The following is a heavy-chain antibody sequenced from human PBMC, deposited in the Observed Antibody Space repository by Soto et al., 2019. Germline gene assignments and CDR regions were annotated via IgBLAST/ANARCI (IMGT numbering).Heavy chain of an antibody. J-gene: IGHJ1*01. V-gene: IGHV1-69*01. CDR1: GGTFSSYA. CDR2: IIPLYGTP. D-gene: IGHD6-19*01. Sequence: QVQLVQSGAEVKKPGSSVKVSCKASGGTFSSYAFSWVRQAPGQGLEWMGGIIPLYGTPNYAQKVQGRVAITADEFTSTAYVELSRLRSEDTAVYFCATHDSSGWYGYFQRWGQGTLVTVSS. CDR3: ATHDSSGWYGYFQR.